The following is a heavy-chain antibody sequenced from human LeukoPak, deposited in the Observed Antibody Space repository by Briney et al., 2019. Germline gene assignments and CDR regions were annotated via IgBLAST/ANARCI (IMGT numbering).Heavy chain of an antibody. V-gene: IGHV3-7*01. Sequence: HAGGSLRLSCAASGFTFSSYWMSWVRQAPGKGLEWVANIKQDGSEKYYVDSVKGRFTISRDNAKNSLYLQMNSLRAEDTAVYYCARDRIPPYYDFWSGYPDAFDIWGQGTMVTVSS. CDR1: GFTFSSYW. J-gene: IGHJ3*02. CDR2: IKQDGSEK. CDR3: ARDRIPPYYDFWSGYPDAFDI. D-gene: IGHD3-3*01.